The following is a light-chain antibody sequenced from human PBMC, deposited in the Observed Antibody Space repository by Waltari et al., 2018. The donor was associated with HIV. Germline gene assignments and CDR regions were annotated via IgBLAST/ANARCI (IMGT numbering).Light chain of an antibody. CDR2: EVN. V-gene: IGLV2-8*01. Sequence: SLLPPHPSASPSPEQPFPLPCAAPTRDVAAYNFASCSQQRPGQAPKLIIFEVNKRPSGVPDRFSGSKSGNSASLTVSGLQAEDEADYYCSSCAGTNSHVVFGGGTKLTVL. J-gene: IGLJ2*01. CDR1: TRDVAAYNF. CDR3: SSCAGTNSHVV.